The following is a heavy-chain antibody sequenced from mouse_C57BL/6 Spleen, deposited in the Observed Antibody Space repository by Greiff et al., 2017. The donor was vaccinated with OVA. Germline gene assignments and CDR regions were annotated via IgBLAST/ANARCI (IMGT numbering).Heavy chain of an antibody. Sequence: VKLQESGAELVKPGASVKISCKASGYAFSSYWMNWVKQRPGKGLEWIGQIYPGDGDTNYNGKFKGKATLTADKSYSTAYMQLSSLTSEDSAVYFCARGDGSSYWYFDVWGTGTTVTVSS. J-gene: IGHJ1*03. D-gene: IGHD1-1*01. CDR1: GYAFSSYW. CDR3: ARGDGSSYWYFDV. CDR2: IYPGDGDT. V-gene: IGHV1-80*01.